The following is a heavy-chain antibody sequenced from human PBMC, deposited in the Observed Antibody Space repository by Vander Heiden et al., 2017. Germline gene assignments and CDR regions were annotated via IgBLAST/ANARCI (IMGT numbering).Heavy chain of an antibody. J-gene: IGHJ4*02. CDR2: ISWNSGSI. Sequence: EVQLVESGGSLVQAGRALRLLWSASGFTFDEYAMHWVRQAPGKGLEWVSGISWNSGSIGYADSVKGRFTISRDNAKNSLYLQMNSLRAEDTALYYCAKDIRWEYWAVAGPFDYWGQGTLVTVSS. CDR1: GFTFDEYA. D-gene: IGHD6-19*01. CDR3: AKDIRWEYWAVAGPFDY. V-gene: IGHV3-9*01.